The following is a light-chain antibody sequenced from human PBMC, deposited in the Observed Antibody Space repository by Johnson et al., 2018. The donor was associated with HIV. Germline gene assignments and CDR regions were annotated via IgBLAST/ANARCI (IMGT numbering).Light chain of an antibody. J-gene: IGLJ1*01. Sequence: QSVLTQPPSVSAAPGQKVTISCSGSSSNIGNNYVSWYQVLPGTAPKLLIYKNNKRPSGIPDRFSGSKSGTSATLGITGLPTGAEADYYCGTWDSSLSAGFYVFGTGTKVTVL. CDR1: SSNIGNNY. CDR2: KNN. V-gene: IGLV1-51*02. CDR3: GTWDSSLSAGFYV.